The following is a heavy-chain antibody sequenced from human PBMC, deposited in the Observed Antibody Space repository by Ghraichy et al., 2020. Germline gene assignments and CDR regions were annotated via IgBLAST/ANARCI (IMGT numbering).Heavy chain of an antibody. CDR3: AKYNPSPSSQSNQRGGVDV. J-gene: IGHJ6*02. CDR2: IRYTGDHQ. D-gene: IGHD2-2*01. Sequence: GGSLRLSCAASGFTFSSYAMSWVRQAPGKGLEWVSAIRYTGDHQYYAVSVKGRFTISRDNSKNTLYLQMISLRADDTGVYYCAKYNPSPSSQSNQRGGVDVWGQGTTVIVSS. V-gene: IGHV3-23*01. CDR1: GFTFSSYA.